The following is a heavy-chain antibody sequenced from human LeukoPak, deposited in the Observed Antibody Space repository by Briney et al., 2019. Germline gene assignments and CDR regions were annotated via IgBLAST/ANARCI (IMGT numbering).Heavy chain of an antibody. V-gene: IGHV4-4*07. CDR2: IYTSGST. CDR1: GASLTSYY. J-gene: IGHJ3*02. Sequence: SETLSLTCSVSGASLTSYYWSWIRQPAGKGLEWIGRIYTSGSTNYNPSLKSRVTISVDTSKNQFSLKLSSVTAADTAVYYCARRHYDILTGYWEGAFDIWGQGTMVTVSS. CDR3: ARRHYDILTGYWEGAFDI. D-gene: IGHD3-9*01.